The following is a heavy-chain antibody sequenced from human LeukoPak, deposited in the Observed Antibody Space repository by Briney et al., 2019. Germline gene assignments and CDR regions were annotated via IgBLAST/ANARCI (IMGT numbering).Heavy chain of an antibody. J-gene: IGHJ4*02. CDR2: VSYDGSNR. V-gene: IGHV3-30*18. CDR3: AKDPSLRTTLPL. CDR1: GFTFTHYG. Sequence: GGSLRLSCAASGFTFTHYGMHWVRQAPGKGLEWVALVSYDGSNRFYANSVKGRFTISRDNSKNTLYLQMNSLRAEDTAVYFCAKDPSLRTTLPLWGQGTLVTVSS.